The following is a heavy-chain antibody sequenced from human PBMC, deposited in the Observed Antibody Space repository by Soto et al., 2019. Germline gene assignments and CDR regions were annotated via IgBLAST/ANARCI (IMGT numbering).Heavy chain of an antibody. Sequence: EVQLVESGGGLVKPGGSLRRSCAASGFTFSSYSMNWVRQAPGKGLEWVSSISSSSSYIYYADSVKGRFTISRDNAKNSLYLQMNSLRADDTAVYYCARDLWTMVRGILNYYYYYGIDVWGQGTTVTVSS. CDR2: ISSSSSYI. D-gene: IGHD3-10*01. V-gene: IGHV3-21*01. J-gene: IGHJ6*02. CDR1: GFTFSSYS. CDR3: ARDLWTMVRGILNYYYYYGIDV.